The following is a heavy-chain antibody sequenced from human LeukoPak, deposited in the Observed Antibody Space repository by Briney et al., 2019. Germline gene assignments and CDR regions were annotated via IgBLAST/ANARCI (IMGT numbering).Heavy chain of an antibody. CDR3: AKGSTTFDY. J-gene: IGHJ4*02. Sequence: GGSLRLPCVASGFTFSNYGMHWVRQAPGKGLEWVAVIWSDGGNKFYRDSVKGRFTISRDNSKNTLYLQMNSLSAEDTAVYYCAKGSTTFDYWGQGTLVTVSS. CDR1: GFTFSNYG. D-gene: IGHD2/OR15-2a*01. CDR2: IWSDGGNK. V-gene: IGHV3-33*06.